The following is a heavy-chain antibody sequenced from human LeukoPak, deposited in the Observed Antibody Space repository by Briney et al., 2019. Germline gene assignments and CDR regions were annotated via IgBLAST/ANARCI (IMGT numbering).Heavy chain of an antibody. CDR3: ARFYGSGSTDY. CDR2: IKQDGSEK. Sequence: GGSLRLSCAASRFTFSSYWMTWVRQAPGKGLEWVANIKQDGSEKYYVDSVKGRFTISRDNAKNSLYLQMNSLRAEDTAVYYCARFYGSGSTDYWGQGTLVTVSS. V-gene: IGHV3-7*01. D-gene: IGHD3-10*01. J-gene: IGHJ4*02. CDR1: RFTFSSYW.